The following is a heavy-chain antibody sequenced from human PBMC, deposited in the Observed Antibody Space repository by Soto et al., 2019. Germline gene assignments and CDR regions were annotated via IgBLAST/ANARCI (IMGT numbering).Heavy chain of an antibody. CDR2: INPNSGGT. CDR1: GYTFTGYY. J-gene: IGHJ6*02. CDR3: AGGLRLELIPGYYYGMDV. D-gene: IGHD1-7*01. Sequence: ASVKVSCKASGYTFTGYYMHWVRQAPGQGLEWMGWINPNSGGTNYAQKFQGRVTMTRDTSISTAYMELSRLRSDDTAVYYCAGGLRLELIPGYYYGMDVLGQGTTVTVSS. V-gene: IGHV1-2*02.